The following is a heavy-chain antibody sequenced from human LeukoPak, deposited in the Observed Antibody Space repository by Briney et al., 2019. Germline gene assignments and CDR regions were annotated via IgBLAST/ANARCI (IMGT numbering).Heavy chain of an antibody. J-gene: IGHJ6*02. CDR1: GYTFTGYY. D-gene: IGHD3-3*01. Sequence: GASVKVSCKASGYTFTGYYMHWVRQAPGQGLEWMGRINPNSGGTNYAQKFQGRVTMTRDTSISTAYMELSRLRSDDTAVYYCAREGIMFGVVETYYYYGMDVWGQGTTVTVSS. CDR2: INPNSGGT. CDR3: AREGIMFGVVETYYYYGMDV. V-gene: IGHV1-2*06.